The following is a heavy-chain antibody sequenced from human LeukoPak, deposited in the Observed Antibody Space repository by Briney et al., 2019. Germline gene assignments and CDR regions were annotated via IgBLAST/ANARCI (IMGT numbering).Heavy chain of an antibody. V-gene: IGHV4-4*07. D-gene: IGHD3-10*01. CDR2: IYTSGST. CDR3: ARDQYGSGTYSPFTYWFDP. CDR1: GGSISSYY. J-gene: IGHJ5*02. Sequence: SETLSLTCTVSGGSISSYYWSWIRQPAGKGLEWIGRIYTSGSTNYNPSLKSRVTMSVDTSKNQFSLKLNSVTAADTAVYYCARDQYGSGTYSPFTYWFDPWGQGTLVTVSS.